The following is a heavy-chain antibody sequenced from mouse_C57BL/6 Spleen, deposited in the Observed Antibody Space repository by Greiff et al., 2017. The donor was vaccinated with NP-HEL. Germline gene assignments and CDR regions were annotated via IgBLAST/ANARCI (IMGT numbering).Heavy chain of an antibody. Sequence: VKLVESGPGLVAPSQSLSITCTVSGFSLTSYGVDWVRQSPGKGLEWLGVIWGVGSTNYNSALKSRLSISKDNSKSQVFLKMNSLQTDDTAMYYCASVITTDYYAMDYWGQGTSVTVSS. CDR2: IWGVGST. D-gene: IGHD1-1*01. V-gene: IGHV2-6*01. J-gene: IGHJ4*01. CDR3: ASVITTDYYAMDY. CDR1: GFSLTSYG.